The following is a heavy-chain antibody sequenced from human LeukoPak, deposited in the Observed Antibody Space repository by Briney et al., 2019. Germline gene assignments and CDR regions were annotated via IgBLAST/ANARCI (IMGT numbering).Heavy chain of an antibody. CDR2: IGKDGSGN. CDR1: GFSLSRYW. CDR3: GGGPGY. V-gene: IGHV3-7*01. D-gene: IGHD2-15*01. Sequence: PGGSLGLSCAASGFSLSRYWMIWVRQAPGKGLEWVANIGKDGSGNHYVDSVKGRFTISRDNTKNSLYLKMNRLRAGDTAVYYCGGGPGYWGQGTLVTVSS. J-gene: IGHJ1*01.